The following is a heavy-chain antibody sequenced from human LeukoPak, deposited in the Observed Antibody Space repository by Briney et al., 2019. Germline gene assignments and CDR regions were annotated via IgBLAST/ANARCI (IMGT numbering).Heavy chain of an antibody. D-gene: IGHD4-17*01. CDR1: GFTVRNNH. Sequence: PGGSLRLSCSYSGFTVRNNHMSWVRHATRKGLGWASVIYSGGSTYYADSMKGRFTISRENSKNTLYLKMNSLRAEDTAEYYCVRGDYGDYTLFDYWGQGTLVTVYS. V-gene: IGHV3-53*01. CDR3: VRGDYGDYTLFDY. J-gene: IGHJ4*02. CDR2: IYSGGST.